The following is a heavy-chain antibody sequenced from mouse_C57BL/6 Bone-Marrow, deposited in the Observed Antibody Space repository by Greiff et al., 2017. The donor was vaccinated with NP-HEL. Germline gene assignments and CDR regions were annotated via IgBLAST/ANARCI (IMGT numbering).Heavy chain of an antibody. CDR2: IYPRSGNT. J-gene: IGHJ2*01. CDR3: ARKGRWLLPFDY. V-gene: IGHV1-81*01. Sequence: QVQLQQSGAELARPGASVKLSCKASGYTFTSYGISWVKQRTRQGLEWIGEIYPRSGNTYYNEKFKGKATLTADKSSSTAYMELRSLTSEDSAVYFCARKGRWLLPFDYWGQGTTLTVSS. D-gene: IGHD2-3*01. CDR1: GYTFTSYG.